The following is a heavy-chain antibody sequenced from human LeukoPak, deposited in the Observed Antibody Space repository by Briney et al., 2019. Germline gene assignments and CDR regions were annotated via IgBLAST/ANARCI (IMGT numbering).Heavy chain of an antibody. CDR3: ARESSGYFY. Sequence: SGGSLRLSCAASGFNFSSYSMNWVRQAPGKGLEWVSSISSSSSFRYYADSVKGRFTISRDNAKNSLYLQMNSLRAEVTAVYYCARESSGYFYWGQGTLVTVSS. CDR2: ISSSSSFR. CDR1: GFNFSSYS. V-gene: IGHV3-21*01. D-gene: IGHD3-22*01. J-gene: IGHJ4*02.